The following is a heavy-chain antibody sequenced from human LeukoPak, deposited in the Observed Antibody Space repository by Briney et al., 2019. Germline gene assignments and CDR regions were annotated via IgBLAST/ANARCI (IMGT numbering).Heavy chain of an antibody. CDR1: GFTFSSYG. CDR3: AKDPSCSSTSCPNY. D-gene: IGHD2-2*01. J-gene: IGHJ4*02. Sequence: GGSLRLSCAASGFTFSSYGMPWVRQAPGKGLEWVAVISYDGSNKYYADSVKGRFTISRDNSKNTLYLQMNSLRAEDTAVYYCAKDPSCSSTSCPNYWGQGTLVTVSS. V-gene: IGHV3-30*18. CDR2: ISYDGSNK.